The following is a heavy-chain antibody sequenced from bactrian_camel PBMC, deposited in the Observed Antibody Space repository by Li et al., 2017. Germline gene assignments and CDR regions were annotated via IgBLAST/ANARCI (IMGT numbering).Heavy chain of an antibody. J-gene: IGHJ4*01. D-gene: IGHD2*01. V-gene: IGHV3S53*01. CDR2: ITSGGTT. CDR1: GYAFSTCE. Sequence: QLVESGGDSVQAGGSLRLSCAASGYAFSTCEMAWYRQAPGKERELVSRITSGGTTTYADSVKGRFTISRDNAKDTQYLQMNSLTTEDTALYYCAADRPFCSGDHCQCALAVLWEYRYRSQGTQVTVS.